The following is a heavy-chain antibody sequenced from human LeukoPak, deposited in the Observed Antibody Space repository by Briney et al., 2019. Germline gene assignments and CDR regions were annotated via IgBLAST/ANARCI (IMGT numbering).Heavy chain of an antibody. J-gene: IGHJ5*02. D-gene: IGHD4-17*01. V-gene: IGHV4-59*08. Sequence: PSETLSLTCTVSGGSISSYYWSWIRQPPGKGLEWIRYIYYSGSTNYNPSLKSRVTISVDTSKNQFSLKLSSVTAADTAVYYCARHVPGYGDYEGWFDPWGQGTLVTVSS. CDR3: ARHVPGYGDYEGWFDP. CDR2: IYYSGST. CDR1: GGSISSYY.